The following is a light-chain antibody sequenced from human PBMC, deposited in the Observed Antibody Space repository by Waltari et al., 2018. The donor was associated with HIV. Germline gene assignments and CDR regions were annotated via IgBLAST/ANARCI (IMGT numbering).Light chain of an antibody. CDR3: ATWDDSLSGYV. CDR1: SSNIGSNY. J-gene: IGLJ1*01. CDR2: RHN. V-gene: IGLV1-47*01. Sequence: QSVLTQPPSASGTPGQRVTISCSGSSSNIGSNYVYWYQQLPGTAPKLLIYRHNQRPSGVPDRFSGSKSGTPASLAISGLRSEDEADYYCATWDDSLSGYVFGTGTKVTVL.